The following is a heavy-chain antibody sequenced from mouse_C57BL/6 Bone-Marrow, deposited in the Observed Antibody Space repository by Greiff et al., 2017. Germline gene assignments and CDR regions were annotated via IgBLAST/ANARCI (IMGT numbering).Heavy chain of an antibody. V-gene: IGHV5-2*01. Sequence: EVQVVESGGGLVQPGESLKLSCESNEYEFPSHDMSWVRKTPGKRLELVAAINSDGGSTYYPDTMERRFIISRDNTKKTLYLQMSSLRSEDTALYDCARHGGDTVVADYWGQGTTLTVSS. D-gene: IGHD1-1*01. CDR2: INSDGGST. CDR1: EYEFPSHD. J-gene: IGHJ2*01. CDR3: ARHGGDTVVADY.